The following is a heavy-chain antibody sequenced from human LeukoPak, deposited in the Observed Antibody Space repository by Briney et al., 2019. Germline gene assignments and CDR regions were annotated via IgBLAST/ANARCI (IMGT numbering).Heavy chain of an antibody. J-gene: IGHJ5*02. CDR1: GYTFTSYG. Sequence: ASVKVSCKASGYTFTSYGISWVRQAPGQGLEWMGWISAYNGNTNYAQKLQGRVTMTTDTSTSTAYLELRSLRSDDTAVYYCARDVVRGVMYHWFDPWGQGTLVTVSS. CDR3: ARDVVRGVMYHWFDP. CDR2: ISAYNGNT. D-gene: IGHD3-10*01. V-gene: IGHV1-18*04.